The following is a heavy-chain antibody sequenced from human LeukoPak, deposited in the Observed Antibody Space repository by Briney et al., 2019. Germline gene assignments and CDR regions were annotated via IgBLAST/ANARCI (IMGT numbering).Heavy chain of an antibody. V-gene: IGHV4-34*01. CDR3: ARYTIFGVVKAFDI. CDR1: GGSFSGYY. CDR2: INHSGST. D-gene: IGHD3-3*01. Sequence: SETLSLTCAVYGGSFSGYYWSWIRQPPGKGLEWIGEINHSGSTNYNPSLKSRVTISVDTSKNQFSLKLSSVTAADTAVYYCARYTIFGVVKAFDIWGQGTMVTVSS. J-gene: IGHJ3*02.